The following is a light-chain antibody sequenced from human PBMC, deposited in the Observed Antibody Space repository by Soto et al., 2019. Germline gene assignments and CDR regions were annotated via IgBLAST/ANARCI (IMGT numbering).Light chain of an antibody. V-gene: IGLV2-14*01. Sequence: QSALTQPASVSGSPGQSITISCTGTSSDVGGNRYVSWYQQHPGKAPKLMIYEVSGRPSGVSDRFSGSKSGNTTSLTISGLQAEDEADYYRSSYTSSNTPVVFGGGTKLTVL. J-gene: IGLJ2*01. CDR3: SSYTSSNTPVV. CDR2: EVS. CDR1: SSDVGGNRY.